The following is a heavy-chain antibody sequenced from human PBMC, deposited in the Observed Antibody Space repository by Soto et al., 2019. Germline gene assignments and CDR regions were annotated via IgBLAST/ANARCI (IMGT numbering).Heavy chain of an antibody. V-gene: IGHV3-13*01. Sequence: GGSLRLSCEASGFTFSGFDMHWVRQPTGKGLEWVSSIGTAGDTYYADSVKGRFTISRDNSKNTLYLQMNSLRAEDTAIYYCVKEGKMGVEGFDFWGQGTLVTVSS. J-gene: IGHJ4*02. CDR2: IGTAGDT. D-gene: IGHD1-26*01. CDR1: GFTFSGFD. CDR3: VKEGKMGVEGFDF.